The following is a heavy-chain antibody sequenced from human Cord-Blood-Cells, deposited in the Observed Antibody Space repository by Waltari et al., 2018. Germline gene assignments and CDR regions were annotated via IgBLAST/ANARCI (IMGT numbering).Heavy chain of an antibody. D-gene: IGHD5-12*01. CDR3: ARDSVVATRRRYYYYYGMDV. CDR1: GGSISSYY. Sequence: QVQLQESGPGLVKPSETLSLTCTVSGGSISSYYWSWIRQPAGKGLEWIGRIYTSGSTNYSPSLKGRVTMSVDTSKNQFSRMLSSVTAAGTAVYYCARDSVVATRRRYYYYYGMDVWGQGTTVTVSS. CDR2: IYTSGST. J-gene: IGHJ6*02. V-gene: IGHV4-4*07.